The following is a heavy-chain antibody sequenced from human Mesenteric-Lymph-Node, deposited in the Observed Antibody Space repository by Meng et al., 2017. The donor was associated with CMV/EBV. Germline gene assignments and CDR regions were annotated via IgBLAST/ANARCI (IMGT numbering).Heavy chain of an antibody. J-gene: IGHJ4*02. CDR2: INHSGST. CDR1: GGSFSGYY. V-gene: IGHV4-34*01. CDR3: ARGSSYDILTGYFDY. D-gene: IGHD3-9*01. Sequence: QVQLHQWVAGLLKPSETLSVTCAVYGGSFSGYYWNWIRQSPEKGLEWIGEINHSGSTTYNPSFTSRIIISVDTSMNQISLNMSSVTAADTAVYYCARGSSYDILTGYFDYWGQGALVTVSS.